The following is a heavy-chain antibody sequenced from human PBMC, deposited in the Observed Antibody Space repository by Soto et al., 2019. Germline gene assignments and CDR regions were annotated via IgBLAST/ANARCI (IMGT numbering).Heavy chain of an antibody. D-gene: IGHD3-16*01. CDR2: MNAKSGGT. Sequence: QAHLEQSGAEVKRPGASVKVSCKASGYTFSDFDINWLRQASGQGPEWRGWMNAKSGGTFFAQRFQGKFNMTWDASLSTAYMEVGSLTSDDTAMYYCARGNPFNYAGFDVWGQGTTVAVSS. J-gene: IGHJ6*02. CDR1: GYTFSDFD. V-gene: IGHV1-8*01. CDR3: ARGNPFNYAGFDV.